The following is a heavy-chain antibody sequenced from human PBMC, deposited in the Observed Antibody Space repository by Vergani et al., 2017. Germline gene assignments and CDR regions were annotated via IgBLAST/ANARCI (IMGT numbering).Heavy chain of an antibody. CDR3: TTEFLGNTGRYCTNGVCYIGLQEIDY. Sequence: EVQLVESGGGLVKPGGSLRLSCAASGFTFSNAWMSWVRQAPGKGLEWVGRIKSKTDGGTTDYAAPVKGRFTISRDDSKNTLYLQMNSLKTEDTSVYYCTTEFLGNTGRYCTNGVCYIGLQEIDYWGQGTLVTVSS. CDR2: IKSKTDGGTT. V-gene: IGHV3-15*01. CDR1: GFTFSNAW. J-gene: IGHJ4*02. D-gene: IGHD2-8*01.